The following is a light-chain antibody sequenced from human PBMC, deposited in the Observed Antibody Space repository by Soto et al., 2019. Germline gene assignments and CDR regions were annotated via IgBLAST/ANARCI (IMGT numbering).Light chain of an antibody. J-gene: IGKJ1*01. V-gene: IGKV3-20*01. CDR2: DAS. Sequence: DIVLTQSPGTLSLSPGERATLSCRASQSVTNNYLAWYQQKPGQAPRLIIYDASSRASGIPDRFSGSGSGTDFTLTITRLQPEDSAMYYCQQIAYSPRTFGQGTKVDIK. CDR1: QSVTNNY. CDR3: QQIAYSPRT.